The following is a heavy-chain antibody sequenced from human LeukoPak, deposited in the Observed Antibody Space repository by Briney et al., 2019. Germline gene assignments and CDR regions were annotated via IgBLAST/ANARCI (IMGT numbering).Heavy chain of an antibody. Sequence: GGSLRLSCAASGFTFSSYWMSWVRQAPGKGLEWVSGISWNSGSIGYADSVKGRFTISRDNAKNSLYLQMNSLRAGDMALYYCAKDRGSGSYYFDYWGQGTLVTVSS. CDR1: GFTFSSYW. J-gene: IGHJ4*02. CDR2: ISWNSGSI. CDR3: AKDRGSGSYYFDY. V-gene: IGHV3-9*03. D-gene: IGHD1-26*01.